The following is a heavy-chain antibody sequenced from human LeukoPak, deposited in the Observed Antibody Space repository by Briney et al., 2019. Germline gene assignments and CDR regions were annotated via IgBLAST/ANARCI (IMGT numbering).Heavy chain of an antibody. V-gene: IGHV4-4*02. CDR1: GASITSTYW. CDR3: ATRATGGPW. J-gene: IGHJ4*02. Sequence: SETLSLTFDPSGASITSTYWSTWVRQAPGKGLEWIREIHDSGSTNYNPSLKSRVTVSVDKSRNQFSLNLTSVTAADTAVYDCATRATGGPWWGQGTLVTVSS. D-gene: IGHD2-15*01. CDR2: IHDSGST.